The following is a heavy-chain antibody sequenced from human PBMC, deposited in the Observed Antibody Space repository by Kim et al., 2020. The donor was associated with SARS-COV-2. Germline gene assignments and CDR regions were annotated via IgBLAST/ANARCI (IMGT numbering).Heavy chain of an antibody. D-gene: IGHD3-22*01. V-gene: IGHV3-53*01. CDR3: ATDSHSSSYYYGMDV. J-gene: IGHJ6*02. CDR2: IYGDGSI. CDR1: GFIVSDNY. Sequence: LSLTCAASGFIVSDNYMSWVRQAPGKGLEWVSVIYGDGSIFYADSVKGRFTISRDNSKNTLDLHMNRMRAEDTAMYYCATDSHSSSYYYGMDVWGQGTTVTVSS.